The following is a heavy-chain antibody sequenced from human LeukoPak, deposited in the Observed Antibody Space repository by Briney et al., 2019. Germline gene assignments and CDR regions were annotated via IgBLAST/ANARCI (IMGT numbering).Heavy chain of an antibody. CDR3: ARDISRQYYFDY. CDR2: ISGSGGST. CDR1: GFTFSSYA. Sequence: GGSLRLPCAASGFTFSSYAMSWVRQAPGKGPEWVSAISGSGGSTYYADSVRGRFTISRDSSKNTLYLQMNSLSAEDTAVYYCARDISRQYYFDYWGQGTLVTVSS. V-gene: IGHV3-23*01. D-gene: IGHD3-16*02. J-gene: IGHJ4*02.